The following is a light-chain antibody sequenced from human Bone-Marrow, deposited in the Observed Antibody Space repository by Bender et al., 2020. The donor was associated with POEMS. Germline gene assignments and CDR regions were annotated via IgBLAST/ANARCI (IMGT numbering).Light chain of an antibody. Sequence: QSALTQPRSVSGSPGQSVTISCTGTSSDVGAYNYVSWYQQHPGKAPKFMIYDVSKRPSGVPDRFSGSKSGNTASLTVSGLQAEDEADYYCSAYADSNNVLLGGGTKLTVL. V-gene: IGLV2-8*01. CDR3: SAYADSNNVL. CDR2: DVS. J-gene: IGLJ2*01. CDR1: SSDVGAYNY.